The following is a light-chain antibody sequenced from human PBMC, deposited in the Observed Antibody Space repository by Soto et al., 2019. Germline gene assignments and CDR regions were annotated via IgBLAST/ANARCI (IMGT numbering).Light chain of an antibody. V-gene: IGKV1-9*01. J-gene: IGKJ5*01. CDR1: QGISSY. Sequence: DIQLTQSPSFLSASVGDRVTITCRASQGISSYLAWFQQKPGRAPNLLIYGASTLQSGVPSRFRGSGYGTDLTLTISNMKNEDFETYYCQQLNAYTLTFGQGTRLEIK. CDR2: GAS. CDR3: QQLNAYTLT.